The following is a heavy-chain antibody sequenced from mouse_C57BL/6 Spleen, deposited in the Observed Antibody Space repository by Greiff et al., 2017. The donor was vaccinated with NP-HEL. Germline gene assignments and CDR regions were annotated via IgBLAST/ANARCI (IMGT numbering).Heavy chain of an antibody. V-gene: IGHV3-6*01. J-gene: IGHJ2*01. CDR2: ISYDGSN. CDR3: ARGERLLWYFDY. CDR1: GYSITSGYY. D-gene: IGHD2-1*01. Sequence: EVQLQESGPGLVKPSQSLSLTCSVTGYSITSGYYWNWIRQFPGNKLEWMGYISYDGSNNYNPSLKNRISITRDTSKNQFFLKLNSVTTEDTATYYCARGERLLWYFDYWGQGTTLTVSS.